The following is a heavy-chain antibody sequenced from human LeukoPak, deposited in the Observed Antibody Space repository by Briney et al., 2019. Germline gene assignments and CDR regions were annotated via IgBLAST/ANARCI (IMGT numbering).Heavy chain of an antibody. CDR3: ARDAGSFDY. CDR2: INHSGST. V-gene: IGHV4-34*01. Sequence: PSETLSLTCAVYGGSSSGYYWSWIRQPPGKGLEWIGEINHSGSTNYNPSLKSRVTISVDTSKNQFSLKLSSVTAADTAVYYCARDAGSFDYWGQGTLVTVSS. J-gene: IGHJ4*02. D-gene: IGHD2-2*01. CDR1: GGSSSGYY.